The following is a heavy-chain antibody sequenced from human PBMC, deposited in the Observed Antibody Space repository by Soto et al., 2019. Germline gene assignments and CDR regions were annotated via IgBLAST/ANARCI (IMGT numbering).Heavy chain of an antibody. CDR1: GITLSGYT. CDR3: ARDRSGIAAAPIYYGMDV. D-gene: IGHD6-13*01. CDR2: ISSSSSII. J-gene: IGHJ6*02. Sequence: PGGSLRLSCAASGITLSGYTMNWVRQAPGRGLEWLSFISSSSSIIYYAESVRGRFTISRDNAKNSLYLQMNSLRDEDTAVYYCARDRSGIAAAPIYYGMDVWGQGTTVTVSS. V-gene: IGHV3-48*02.